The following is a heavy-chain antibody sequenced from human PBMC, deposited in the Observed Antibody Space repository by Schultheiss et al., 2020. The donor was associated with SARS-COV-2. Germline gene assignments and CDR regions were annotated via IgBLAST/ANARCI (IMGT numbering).Heavy chain of an antibody. CDR3: ARTYQLLWGLATKNYYYYYMDV. D-gene: IGHD2-2*01. CDR1: GGSISSSSYY. Sequence: SQTLSLTCTVSGGSISSSSYYWGWIRQPPGKGLEWIGSIYYSGSTNYNPSLKSRVTISVDTSKNQFSLKLSSVTAADTAVYYCARTYQLLWGLATKNYYYYYMDVWGKGTTVTVSS. J-gene: IGHJ6*03. CDR2: IYYSGST. V-gene: IGHV4-39*07.